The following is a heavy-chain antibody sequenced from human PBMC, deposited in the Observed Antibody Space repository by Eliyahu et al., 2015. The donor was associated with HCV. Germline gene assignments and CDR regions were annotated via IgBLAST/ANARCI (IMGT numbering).Heavy chain of an antibody. CDR1: GFTFSSYA. CDR3: AKNPCSGGSCYYEIDY. Sequence: EVQLLESGGGLVQPGGSLRLSCAASGFTFSSYAMSWVRQAPGKGLEWVSAISGSGGSTYYADSVKGRFTISRDNSKNTLYLQMNSLRAEDTAVYYCAKNPCSGGSCYYEIDYWGQGTLVTVSS. J-gene: IGHJ4*02. V-gene: IGHV3-23*01. D-gene: IGHD2-15*01. CDR2: ISGSGGST.